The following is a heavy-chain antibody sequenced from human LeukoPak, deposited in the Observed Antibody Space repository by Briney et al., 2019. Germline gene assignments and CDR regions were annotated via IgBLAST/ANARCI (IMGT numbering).Heavy chain of an antibody. CDR2: IYTSGST. J-gene: IGHJ6*02. Sequence: SETLSLTCTVSGGSISSYYWSWIRQPAGKGLEWIGRIYTSGSTNYNPSLKSRVTMSVDTSKNQFSLKLSSVAAADTAVYYCARDGGGLGTAYYYYYGMDVWGQGTTVTVSS. CDR1: GGSISSYY. V-gene: IGHV4-4*07. CDR3: ARDGGGLGTAYYYYYGMDV. D-gene: IGHD3-16*01.